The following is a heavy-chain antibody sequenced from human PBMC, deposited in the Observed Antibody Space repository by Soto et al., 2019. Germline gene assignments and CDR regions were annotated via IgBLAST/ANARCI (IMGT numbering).Heavy chain of an antibody. D-gene: IGHD4-17*01. J-gene: IGHJ6*02. Sequence: ASVKVSCKASVYTFASNYMQWVRQAPGQGLEWMGIINPSGGSTSYAQKFQGRVTMTRDTSTSTVYMELSSLRSEDTAVYYCARVSMTTVTTYYYYGMDVWGQGTTVTVSS. CDR2: INPSGGST. V-gene: IGHV1-46*01. CDR3: ARVSMTTVTTYYYYGMDV. CDR1: VYTFASNY.